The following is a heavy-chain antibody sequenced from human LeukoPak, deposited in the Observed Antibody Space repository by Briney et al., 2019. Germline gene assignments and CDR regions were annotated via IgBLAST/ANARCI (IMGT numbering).Heavy chain of an antibody. CDR2: IYYSGST. J-gene: IGHJ4*02. V-gene: IGHV4-30-4*08. D-gene: IGHD6-19*01. CDR3: VRTEVSSGSEDY. Sequence: SETLSLTCTVSGGSIISSAYYWSWIRQPRGKGLEWIGYIYYSGSTYYNPSLKSRVTISLDTSKNQFSLKLSSVPAADTAVYYCVRTEVSSGSEDYWGQGTLVTVSS. CDR1: GGSIISSAYY.